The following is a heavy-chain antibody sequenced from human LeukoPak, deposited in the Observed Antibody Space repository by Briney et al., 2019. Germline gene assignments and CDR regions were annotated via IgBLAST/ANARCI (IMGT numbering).Heavy chain of an antibody. CDR2: FSVASNT. V-gene: IGHV3-23*01. CDR3: ADYGVSGVRNNFY. J-gene: IGHJ4*02. D-gene: IGHD3-3*01. Sequence: GGTLRLSCAVSGLAFSSYDMSWVRQAPGKGLEWVYTFSVASNTFYADSVKGGFTISRDNSRNTVYMQMSSLRADDTAVYYCADYGVSGVRNNFYWGQGTLVTVSS. CDR1: GLAFSSYD.